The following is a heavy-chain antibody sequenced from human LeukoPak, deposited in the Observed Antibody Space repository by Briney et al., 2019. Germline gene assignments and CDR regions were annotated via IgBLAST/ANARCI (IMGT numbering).Heavy chain of an antibody. CDR3: AKGSGSYYNYPLLTYNYYYMDV. CDR1: GFTFSSYS. V-gene: IGHV3-21*01. Sequence: GGSLRLSCAASGFTFSSYSMNWVRQAPGKGLEWVSSISSSSSYIYYADSVKGRFTISRDNAKNSLYLQMNSLRAEDTAVYYCAKGSGSYYNYPLLTYNYYYMDVWGKGTTVTISS. J-gene: IGHJ6*03. CDR2: ISSSSSYI. D-gene: IGHD3-10*01.